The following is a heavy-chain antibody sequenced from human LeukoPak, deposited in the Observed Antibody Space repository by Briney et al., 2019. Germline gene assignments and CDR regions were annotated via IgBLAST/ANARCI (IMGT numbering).Heavy chain of an antibody. J-gene: IGHJ5*02. D-gene: IGHD3-16*02. CDR1: GFTFSNYG. V-gene: IGHV3-30*18. CDR2: ISYDGSNK. CDR3: AKKRYPSDYNWFDP. Sequence: GRSLRLSCAASGFTFSNYGMHWVRQAPGKGLEWVAVISYDGSNKYYADSVKGRFTISRDNSKNTLYLQMNSLRAEDTAVYYCAKKRYPSDYNWFDPWGQGTLVTVSS.